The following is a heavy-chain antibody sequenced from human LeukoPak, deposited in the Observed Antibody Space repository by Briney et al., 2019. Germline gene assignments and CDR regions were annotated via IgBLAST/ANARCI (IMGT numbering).Heavy chain of an antibody. CDR3: ARSLYTTAMVKSYYYGMDV. CDR2: ISAYNGNT. D-gene: IGHD5-18*01. CDR1: GYTFSSYD. J-gene: IGHJ6*02. Sequence: GASVKVSCKASGYTFSSYDISWVRQAPGQGLEWMGWISAYNGNTNYAQKLQGRVTMTTDTSTSTAYLELRSLRSEDTAVYYCARSLYTTAMVKSYYYGMDVWGQGTTVTVSS. V-gene: IGHV1-18*01.